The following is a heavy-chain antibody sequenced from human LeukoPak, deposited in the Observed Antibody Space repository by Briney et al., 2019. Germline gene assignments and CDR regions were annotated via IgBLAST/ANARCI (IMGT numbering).Heavy chain of an antibody. CDR2: IKQDGSEK. CDR3: ARDPWTNSDYDGFDY. D-gene: IGHD5-12*01. Sequence: GGSLRLSCVASGFTFSSRDWMTWVRQAPGKGLEWVANIKQDGSEKNYVDSVKGRFTISRDNAKNSQYLQMNSLRAEDTAVYYCARDPWTNSDYDGFDYWGQGTLVTVSS. CDR1: GFTFSSRDW. V-gene: IGHV3-7*01. J-gene: IGHJ4*02.